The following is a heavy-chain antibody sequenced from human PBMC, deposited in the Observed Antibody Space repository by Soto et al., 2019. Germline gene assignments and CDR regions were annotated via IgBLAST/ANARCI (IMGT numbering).Heavy chain of an antibody. CDR2: ISGSGGST. J-gene: IGHJ4*02. V-gene: IGHV3-23*01. CDR3: AKDRGYYDFWSGYYSTGNYFDY. CDR1: GFTFSSYA. D-gene: IGHD3-3*01. Sequence: GGSLRLSCAASGFTFSSYAMSWVRQAPGKGLEWVSAISGSGGSTYYADSVKGRFTISRDNSKNTLYLQMNSLRAEDRAVYYCAKDRGYYDFWSGYYSTGNYFDYWGQGTLVTVSS.